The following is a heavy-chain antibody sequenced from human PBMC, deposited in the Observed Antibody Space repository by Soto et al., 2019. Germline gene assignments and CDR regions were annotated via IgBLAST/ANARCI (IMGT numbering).Heavy chain of an antibody. CDR1: GYTFTSYG. V-gene: IGHV1-18*04. CDR3: ERDPNYDFWSGYLSSKHGMDV. CDR2: ISAYNGNT. J-gene: IGHJ6*02. D-gene: IGHD3-3*01. Sequence: QVQLVQSGAEVKKPGASVKVSCKASGYTFTSYGISWVRQAPGQGLEWMGWISAYNGNTNTAHKPQGRVPMTTGTYTSTAYMELRRLRSDDTIVYYCERDPNYDFWSGYLSSKHGMDVWGQETTVTVSS.